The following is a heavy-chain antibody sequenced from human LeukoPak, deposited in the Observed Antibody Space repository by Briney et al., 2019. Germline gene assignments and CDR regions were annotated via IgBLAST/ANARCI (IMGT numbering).Heavy chain of an antibody. CDR2: ISGRGSAT. CDR1: GFTFSSYW. D-gene: IGHD3-10*01. CDR3: AKDGESGIDY. V-gene: IGHV3-23*01. J-gene: IGHJ4*02. Sequence: GGSLRLSCAASGFTFSSYWMNWVRQAPGKGLEWVSGISGRGSATYYTDSVKGRFTISRDNSKNTVYLQMNNLRADDTAVYYCAKDGESGIDYWGQGTLVTVSS.